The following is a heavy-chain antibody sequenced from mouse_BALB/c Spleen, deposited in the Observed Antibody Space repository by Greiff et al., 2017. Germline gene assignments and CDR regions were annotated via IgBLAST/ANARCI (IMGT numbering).Heavy chain of an antibody. CDR3: AREGYYYGIDLDY. J-gene: IGHJ2*01. CDR1: GYTFTSYW. Sequence: DLVKPGASVKLSCKASGYTFTSYWINWIKQRPGQGLEWIGRIAPGSGSTYYNEMFKGKATLTVDTSSSTAYLQLSSLSSEDSAVYFCAREGYYYGIDLDYWGQGTTLTVSS. CDR2: IAPGSGST. D-gene: IGHD1-1*01. V-gene: IGHV1S41*01.